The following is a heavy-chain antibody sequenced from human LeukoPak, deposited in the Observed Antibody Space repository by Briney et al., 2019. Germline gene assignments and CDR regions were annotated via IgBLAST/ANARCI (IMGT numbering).Heavy chain of an antibody. CDR1: GFTFSSNA. CDR3: AKGGLVVAWYFDL. J-gene: IGHJ2*01. D-gene: IGHD3-22*01. Sequence: GGSLRLSCEASGFTFSSNAMTWVRQAPGKGLEWVSAISGSGGSTYYADPVKGRFTISRDNSKNTLYLQMNSLRAEDTAVYYCAKGGLVVAWYFDLWGRGTLVTVSS. CDR2: ISGSGGST. V-gene: IGHV3-23*01.